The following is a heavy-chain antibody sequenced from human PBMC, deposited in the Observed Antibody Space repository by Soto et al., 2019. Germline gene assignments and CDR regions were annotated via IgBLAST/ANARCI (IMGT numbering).Heavy chain of an antibody. V-gene: IGHV3-30*03. J-gene: IGHJ4*02. Sequence: PWGSLRLSCASSGFTFSSYGMHWVRQAPGKGLEWVAVISYDGSNKYYADSVKGQFTISRDNSKNTLYLQMNSLRAEDTAVYYCARSGGSSSSTLDYWGQGTLVTVSS. CDR1: GFTFSSYG. CDR2: ISYDGSNK. CDR3: ARSGGSSSSTLDY. D-gene: IGHD6-13*01.